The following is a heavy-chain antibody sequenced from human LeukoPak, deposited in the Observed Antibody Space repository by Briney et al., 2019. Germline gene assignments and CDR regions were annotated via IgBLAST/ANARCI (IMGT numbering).Heavy chain of an antibody. D-gene: IGHD1-1*01. CDR3: ARYWAGTMSPYDAFDI. CDR1: GYTFTGYY. J-gene: IGHJ3*02. CDR2: INPNSGGT. Sequence: GASVKVSCKASGYTFTGYYMHWVRQAPGQGLEWMGWINPNSGGTNYAQKFQGRVTMTRDTSISTAYMELSRLRSDDTAVYYCARYWAGTMSPYDAFDIWGQGTMVTVSS. V-gene: IGHV1-2*02.